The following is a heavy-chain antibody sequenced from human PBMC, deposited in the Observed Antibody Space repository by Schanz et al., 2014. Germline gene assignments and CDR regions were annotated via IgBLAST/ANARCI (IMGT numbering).Heavy chain of an antibody. Sequence: EVQLVESGGGLVQSGGSLRLSCTVSGFTVNNYAMNWVRQAPGRGLEWVSGITRQGTTYYADFVKGRFSISRDLSSNTLYLQMNSLRAEDTAVYYCAKHVRSLTGNDYWGQGTLVTVSS. CDR3: AKHVRSLTGNDY. CDR1: GFTVNNYA. D-gene: IGHD3-9*01. J-gene: IGHJ4*02. CDR2: ITRQGTT. V-gene: IGHV3-23*04.